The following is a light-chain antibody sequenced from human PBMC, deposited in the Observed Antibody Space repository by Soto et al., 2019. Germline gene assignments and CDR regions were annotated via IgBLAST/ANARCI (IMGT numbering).Light chain of an antibody. CDR3: QHYISYSPT. V-gene: IGKV1-5*03. J-gene: IGKJ1*01. CDR2: KAS. CDR1: QSISIW. Sequence: DIQMTQSPSTLSASVGDRVTITCRASQSISIWLAWYQQKPGRAPKLLIYKASSLESGVPSRFSGSGSGTEFTITISSLQPDDFATYYCQHYISYSPTFGQGTKVEIK.